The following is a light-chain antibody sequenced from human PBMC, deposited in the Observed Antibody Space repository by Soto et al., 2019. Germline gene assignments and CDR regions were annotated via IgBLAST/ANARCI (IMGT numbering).Light chain of an antibody. CDR1: SSNIGNNY. CDR2: ETS. V-gene: IGLV1-51*01. Sequence: QSVLTQPPSVSAAPGQKVTISCSGASSNIGNNYVSWYQQLPGTAPKLLIYETSNRPSGIPDRFSGSKSGTSATLGITGLQTGDEADYYCGTWDSSLSAVLFGGGTKPTVL. CDR3: GTWDSSLSAVL. J-gene: IGLJ2*01.